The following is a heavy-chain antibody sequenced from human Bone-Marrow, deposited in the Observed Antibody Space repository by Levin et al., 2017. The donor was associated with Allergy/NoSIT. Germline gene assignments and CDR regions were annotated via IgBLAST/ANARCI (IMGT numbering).Heavy chain of an antibody. V-gene: IGHV3-11*01. CDR1: GFTFSDYY. CDR2: VGGNGNTV. CDR3: ARSYFVVVPAAVDS. J-gene: IGHJ5*01. Sequence: NPGGSLRLSCTMSGFTFSDYYISWIRQPPGKGLEWISYVGGNGNTVFYADSVKGRFTISRDNAKKSVSLQMNGLRVEDTAVYYCARSYFVVVPAAVDSWGQGTLVTVSS. D-gene: IGHD2-2*01.